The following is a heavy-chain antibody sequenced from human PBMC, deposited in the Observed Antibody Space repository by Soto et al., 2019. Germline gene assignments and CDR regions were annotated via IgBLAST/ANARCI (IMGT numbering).Heavy chain of an antibody. Sequence: GGSLRLSCAASGFTFSTYAMTWVRQAPGKGLEWVSGISAGGGITYYADSVKGRFTISRDNSKNTLYLQMNSLRADDTATYYCAKDLQAVPRHVDYWGQGTLVTVSS. D-gene: IGHD4-17*01. CDR1: GFTFSTYA. CDR2: ISAGGGIT. J-gene: IGHJ4*02. CDR3: AKDLQAVPRHVDY. V-gene: IGHV3-23*01.